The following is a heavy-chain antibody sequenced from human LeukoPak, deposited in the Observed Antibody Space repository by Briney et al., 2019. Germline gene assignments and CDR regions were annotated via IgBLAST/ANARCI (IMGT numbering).Heavy chain of an antibody. CDR2: INLDGSEK. J-gene: IGHJ3*02. CDR3: ARDSERSSSFAFDI. CDR1: GFTFSSHW. D-gene: IGHD2-2*01. V-gene: IGHV3-7*01. Sequence: GGSLRLXCTASGFTFSSHWMSWVRQAPGKGLEWVANINLDGSEKYYVDSLMGRFAVSRDNAKNSLYLQINSLRAEDTAVYFCARDSERSSSFAFDIWGQGTMVTVSS.